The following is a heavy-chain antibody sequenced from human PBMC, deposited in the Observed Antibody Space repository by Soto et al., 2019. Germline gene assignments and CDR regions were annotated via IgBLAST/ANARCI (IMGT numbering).Heavy chain of an antibody. CDR1: GFTFSSYG. J-gene: IGHJ4*02. V-gene: IGHV3-30*18. CDR3: AKDATSIQLWLIDY. CDR2: ISYDGSNK. Sequence: GGSLRLSCAASGFTFSSYGMHWVRQAPGKGLEWVAVISYDGSNKYYADSVKGRFTISRDNSKNTLYLQMNSLRAEDTAVYYRAKDATSIQLWLIDYWGQGTLVTVSS. D-gene: IGHD5-18*01.